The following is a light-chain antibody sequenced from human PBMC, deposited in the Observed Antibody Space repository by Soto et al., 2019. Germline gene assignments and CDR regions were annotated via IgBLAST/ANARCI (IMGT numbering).Light chain of an antibody. V-gene: IGLV2-14*01. J-gene: IGLJ1*01. CDR3: NSYTGASFYV. Sequence: QSALAQPASVSGSPGQSITISCTGTTSDIAGYNYVSWYQQHPGKAPKLLIYEVTSRASGVSHRFSGSKSGNTASLTISGLQAEDEAEYYCNSYTGASFYVFGTGTKVTAL. CDR1: TSDIAGYNY. CDR2: EVT.